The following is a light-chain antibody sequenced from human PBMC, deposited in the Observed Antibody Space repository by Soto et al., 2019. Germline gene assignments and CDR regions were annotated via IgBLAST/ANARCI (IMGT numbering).Light chain of an antibody. J-gene: IGLJ2*01. CDR1: SGNIDTNF. CDR3: QSYDSGTFVV. V-gene: IGLV6-57*04. Sequence: NFMLTQPHSVSESPGQTVTISCTRTSGNIDTNFVQWYQQRPGSAPTPVIYEDDQRPCGVPDRFSGSIDSSSNSASLTISGLKTEDEADDYWQSYDSGTFVVFGGGTKLTVL. CDR2: EDD.